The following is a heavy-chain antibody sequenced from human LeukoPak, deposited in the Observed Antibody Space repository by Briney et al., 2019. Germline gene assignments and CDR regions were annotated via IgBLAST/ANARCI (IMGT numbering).Heavy chain of an antibody. CDR2: INWNGGST. D-gene: IGHD6-19*01. CDR1: GFTFDDYG. V-gene: IGHV3-20*04. Sequence: GGPLRLSCAASGFTFDDYGMSWVRQAPGKGLEWVSGINWNGGSTGYADSVKGRFTISRDNAKNSLYLQMNSLRAEDTAVYYCARDPYSGGYGASYYYYTDVWGKGTTVTVSS. CDR3: ARDPYSGGYGASYYYYTDV. J-gene: IGHJ6*03.